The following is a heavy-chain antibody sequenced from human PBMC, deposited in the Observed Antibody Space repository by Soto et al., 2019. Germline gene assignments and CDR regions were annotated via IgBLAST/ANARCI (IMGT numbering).Heavy chain of an antibody. D-gene: IGHD4-17*01. CDR2: VNHSGSP. CDR3: ARGSDYVGSRNWFDP. Sequence: QVQLQQWGAGLLKPSETLSLTCAVNGGSVKNFYWSWIRQPPGKGLEWIGEVNHSGSPNYNPALESGVTTSGDTYKNQASLRLSTVTAADTAVYYCARGSDYVGSRNWFDPWGQGTLVTVSS. J-gene: IGHJ5*02. V-gene: IGHV4-34*01. CDR1: GGSVKNFY.